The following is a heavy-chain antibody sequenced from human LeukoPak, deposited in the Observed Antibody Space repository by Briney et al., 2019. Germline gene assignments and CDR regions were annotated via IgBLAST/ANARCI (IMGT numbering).Heavy chain of an antibody. CDR1: GFTFSSFW. V-gene: IGHV3-7*03. D-gene: IGHD3-10*01. CDR3: ARTHYYGSGSYLWFDP. J-gene: IGHJ5*02. CDR2: INQDQNEI. Sequence: QPGGSLRLSCAASGFTFSSFWMTWVRQAPGKGLEWVASINQDQNEIHYVDSVRGRFTISRDNAKNSLYLQMNSLRADDTAVYYCARTHYYGSGSYLWFDPWGQGTLVTVSS.